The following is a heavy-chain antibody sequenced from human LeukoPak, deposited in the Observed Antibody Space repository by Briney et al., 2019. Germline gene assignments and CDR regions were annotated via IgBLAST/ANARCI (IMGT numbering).Heavy chain of an antibody. Sequence: SETLSLTCTVSGYSISSGYYWGWIRQPPGKGLEWIGSIYHSGSTYYNPSLKSRVAISVDTSKNQFSLKLSSVTAADTAVYYCARRGFDSSSSYYYYYMDVWGKGTTVTVSS. CDR3: ARRGFDSSSSYYYYYMDV. CDR1: GYSISSGYY. CDR2: IYHSGST. D-gene: IGHD6-6*01. V-gene: IGHV4-38-2*02. J-gene: IGHJ6*03.